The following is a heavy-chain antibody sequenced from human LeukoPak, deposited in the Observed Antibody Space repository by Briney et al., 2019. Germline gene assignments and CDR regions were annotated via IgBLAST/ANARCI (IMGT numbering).Heavy chain of an antibody. CDR2: IYTSGST. V-gene: IGHV4-61*02. CDR3: ARGGRFGELLRYYYYMDV. Sequence: PSQTLSLTCTVSGGSISSGSYYWSWIRQPAGKGLEWIGRIYTSGSTNYNPSLKSRFTISVDTSKNQFSLKLSSVTAADTAVYYCARGGRFGELLRYYYYMDVWGKGTTVTISS. D-gene: IGHD3-10*01. CDR1: GGSISSGSYY. J-gene: IGHJ6*03.